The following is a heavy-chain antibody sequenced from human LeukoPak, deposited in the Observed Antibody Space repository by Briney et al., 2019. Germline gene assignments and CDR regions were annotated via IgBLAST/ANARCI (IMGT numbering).Heavy chain of an antibody. V-gene: IGHV1-18*01. D-gene: IGHD3-10*01. Sequence: ASVKVSCKASGYTFTSYGFSWVRQAPGQGLEWMGWISTYYGNTNYAQKHQDRVTMTTDTSTSTAYMELTSLRSDDTAVYYCARVYSTNYYGSGDRPFLFDYWGQGTVVTVSS. CDR1: GYTFTSYG. CDR3: ARVYSTNYYGSGDRPFLFDY. CDR2: ISTYYGNT. J-gene: IGHJ4*02.